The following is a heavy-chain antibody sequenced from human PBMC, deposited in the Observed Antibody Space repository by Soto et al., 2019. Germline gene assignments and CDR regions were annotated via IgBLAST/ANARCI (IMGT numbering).Heavy chain of an antibody. V-gene: IGHV1-46*01. CDR2: INPSGGST. CDR1: GYTFTSYY. Sequence: ASVKVSCKASGYTFTSYYMHWVRQAPGQGLEWMGIINPSGGSTSYAQKFQGRVTTTRDTSTSTVYMELSSLRSEDTAVYYCARDITMILHFYYYGMNVWGQGTTVTVSS. CDR3: ARDITMILHFYYYGMNV. J-gene: IGHJ6*02. D-gene: IGHD3-22*01.